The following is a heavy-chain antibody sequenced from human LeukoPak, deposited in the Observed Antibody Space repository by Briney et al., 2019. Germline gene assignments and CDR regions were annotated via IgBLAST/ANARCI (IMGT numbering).Heavy chain of an antibody. D-gene: IGHD6-19*01. J-gene: IGHJ6*02. CDR1: GFGFGNYW. CDR2: INSDGSST. Sequence: PGGSLRLSCASSGFGFGNYWMHWVRKTPGEGLVWVSRINSDGSSTTCADSGKGRFTISRDNAKNTLYLQMNSLRAEDTAVYYCTRDLYSSGWSQYGMDVWGQGTTVTVSS. CDR3: TRDLYSSGWSQYGMDV. V-gene: IGHV3-74*03.